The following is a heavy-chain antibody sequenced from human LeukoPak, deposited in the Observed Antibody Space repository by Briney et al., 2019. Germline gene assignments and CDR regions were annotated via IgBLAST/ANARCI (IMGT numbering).Heavy chain of an antibody. D-gene: IGHD3-22*01. J-gene: IGHJ3*02. CDR1: GYSFTSYR. V-gene: IGHV5-51*01. Sequence: GESLKVSCQGSGYSFTSYRIGWVRQMPGKGLEWMGIIYPGDSDTRYSPSFQGQVTISADKSISTAYLQWSSLKASDTAMYYCARRPYYDSWLGAFDIWGQGTMVTVSS. CDR3: ARRPYYDSWLGAFDI. CDR2: IYPGDSDT.